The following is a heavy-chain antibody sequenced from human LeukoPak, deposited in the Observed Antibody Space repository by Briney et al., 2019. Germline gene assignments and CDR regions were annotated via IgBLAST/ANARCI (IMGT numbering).Heavy chain of an antibody. V-gene: IGHV3-33*06. CDR3: AKDQYYDILTCYDY. CDR2: IWNDGSNQ. D-gene: IGHD3-9*01. CDR1: GFTFSSYG. Sequence: GGSLRLSCAASGFTFSSYGMHWVRQAPGKGLEWVAVIWNDGSNQSYADSAKGRFTISRDNSKNTLYLQMNSLRAEDTAVYYCAKDQYYDILTCYDYWGQGTLVTVSS. J-gene: IGHJ4*02.